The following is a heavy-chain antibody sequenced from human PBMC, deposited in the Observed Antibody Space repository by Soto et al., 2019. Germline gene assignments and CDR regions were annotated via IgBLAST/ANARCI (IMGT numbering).Heavy chain of an antibody. CDR1: GGSFSGYY. V-gene: IGHV4-34*01. CDR2: INHSGST. J-gene: IGHJ6*02. CDR3: ARELCGLYYYGGMDV. Sequence: SETLSLTCAVYGGSFSGYYWSWIRQPPGKGLEWIGEINHSGSTNYNPSLKSRVTISVDTSKNQFSLKLSSVTAADTAVHYCARELCGLYYYGGMDVWGQGTTVTVSS. D-gene: IGHD4-17*01.